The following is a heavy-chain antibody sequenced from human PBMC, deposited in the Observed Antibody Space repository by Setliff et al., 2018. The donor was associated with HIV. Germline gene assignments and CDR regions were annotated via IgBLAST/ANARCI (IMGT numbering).Heavy chain of an antibody. J-gene: IGHJ6*02. CDR2: LYFGGST. CDR3: ARPVSKNFYGLDV. V-gene: IGHV4-59*11. CDR1: GGSISNHF. Sequence: PSETLSLTCTVSGGSISNHFWTWIRQPPGKGLEWIGTLYFGGSTSYNSSLKGRVTISAATSKNVFSLNMTSVTAADTAVYYCARPVSKNFYGLDVWGLGTTVTVSS.